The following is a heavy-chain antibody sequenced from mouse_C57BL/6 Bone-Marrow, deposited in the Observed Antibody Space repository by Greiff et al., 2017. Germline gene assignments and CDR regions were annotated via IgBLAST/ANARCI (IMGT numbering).Heavy chain of an antibody. Sequence: VKLQQSGAELVKPGASVKLSCKASGYTFTSYWMHWVKQRPGQGLEWIGMIHPNSGSTNYNEKFKSKATLTVDKSSSTAYMQLSSLTSEDSAVYYCARPIYYDSDAFMDYWGQGTSVTVSS. D-gene: IGHD2-4*01. CDR3: ARPIYYDSDAFMDY. J-gene: IGHJ4*01. CDR1: GYTFTSYW. CDR2: IHPNSGST. V-gene: IGHV1-64*01.